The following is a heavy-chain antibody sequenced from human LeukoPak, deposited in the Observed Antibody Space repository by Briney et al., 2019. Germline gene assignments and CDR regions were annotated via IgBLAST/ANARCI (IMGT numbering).Heavy chain of an antibody. CDR2: ISGSGDST. J-gene: IGHJ4*02. CDR1: GFTFSSYA. Sequence: PGGSLRLSCAASGFTFSSYAMSWVRQAPGKGLEWVSGISGSGDSTHYADSVKGRFTISRDNSKNTLYLEMNSLRAEDTAVYYCAKDYIAAAGPPNYFDYWGQGTLVTVSS. D-gene: IGHD6-13*01. V-gene: IGHV3-23*01. CDR3: AKDYIAAAGPPNYFDY.